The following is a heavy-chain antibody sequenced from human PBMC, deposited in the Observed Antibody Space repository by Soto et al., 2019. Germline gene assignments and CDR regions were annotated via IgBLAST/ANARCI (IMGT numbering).Heavy chain of an antibody. J-gene: IGHJ4*02. CDR2: IYYSGST. CDR1: GGSISSYY. D-gene: IGHD3-3*01. CDR3: ASRGWRPIDY. V-gene: IGHV4-59*08. Sequence: SETLSLSCTVSGGSISSYYWSWIRQPPGKGLEWIGYIYYSGSTNYNPSLKSRVTISVDTSKNQFSLKLSSVIAADTAVYYCASRGWRPIDYWGQGTLVTVSS.